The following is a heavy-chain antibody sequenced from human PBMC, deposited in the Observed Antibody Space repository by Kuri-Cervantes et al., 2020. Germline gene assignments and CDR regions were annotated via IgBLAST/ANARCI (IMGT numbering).Heavy chain of an antibody. J-gene: IGHJ2*01. CDR2: ISGSGKST. V-gene: IGHV3-23*01. CDR3: TKGNDNWYGVVDFDL. D-gene: IGHD1-1*01. Sequence: GESLKISWAASGFTFSSYSMNWVRQAPGKGLEWVSAISGSGKSTYHADSVKGRFTISRDNSKNTLYLQMNSLRAEDTAVYYCTKGNDNWYGVVDFDLWGRGTLVTVSS. CDR1: GFTFSSYS.